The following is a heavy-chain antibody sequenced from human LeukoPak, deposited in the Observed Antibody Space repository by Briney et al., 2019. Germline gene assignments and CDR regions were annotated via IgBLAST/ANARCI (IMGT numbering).Heavy chain of an antibody. V-gene: IGHV1-2*04. Sequence: ASVKVSCKVSGYTLTELSMHWVRQAPGQGLEWMGWINPNSGGTNYAQKFQGWVTMTRDTSISTAYMELSRLRSDDTAVYYCARDFLPYYYGSGSYLSYWFDPWGQGTLVTVSS. CDR2: INPNSGGT. CDR1: GYTLTELS. D-gene: IGHD3-10*01. J-gene: IGHJ5*02. CDR3: ARDFLPYYYGSGSYLSYWFDP.